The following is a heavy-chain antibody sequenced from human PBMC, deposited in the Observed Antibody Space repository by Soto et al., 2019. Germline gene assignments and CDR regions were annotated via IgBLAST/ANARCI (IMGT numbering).Heavy chain of an antibody. J-gene: IGHJ4*02. CDR3: ARDNVWGSYRYTAPDY. D-gene: IGHD3-16*02. Sequence: EVHLVESGGGLVKVGESLRLSCSASGLTVSDAWMTWVRQAPGKGLEWIGRLSDKREGGTTEYAAPVKGRFTISRDNSQNTLYLQMNSLRPEDTAVYYCARDNVWGSYRYTAPDYWGQGTRVTVSS. CDR1: GLTVSDAW. V-gene: IGHV3-15*01. CDR2: LSDKREGGTT.